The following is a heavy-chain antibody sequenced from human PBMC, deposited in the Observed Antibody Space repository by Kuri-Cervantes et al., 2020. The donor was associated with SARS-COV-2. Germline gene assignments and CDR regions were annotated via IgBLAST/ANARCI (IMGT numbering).Heavy chain of an antibody. Sequence: ASVKVSCKASGGTFSSYAISWVRQAPGQGLEWMGWISAYNGNTNYAQKLQGRVTMTTDTSTSTAYMELRSLRSDDTAVYYCARLYYYDSSGYYYYYGMDVWGQGTTVTGSS. V-gene: IGHV1-18*01. CDR1: GGTFSSYA. D-gene: IGHD3-22*01. CDR3: ARLYYYDSSGYYYYYGMDV. CDR2: ISAYNGNT. J-gene: IGHJ6*02.